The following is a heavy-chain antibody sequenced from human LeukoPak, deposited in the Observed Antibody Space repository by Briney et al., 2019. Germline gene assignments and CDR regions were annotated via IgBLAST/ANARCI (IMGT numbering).Heavy chain of an antibody. J-gene: IGHJ3*01. V-gene: IGHV3-74*01. D-gene: IGHD6-19*01. CDR1: GFIFSSYW. CDR2: TNSDDSDT. CDR3: VRDQDNSGWYNFDAFDL. Sequence: GGSLRLSCAASGFIFSSYWMHWVRQAPGKGLVWVSRTNSDDSDTSYADSVRGRFTISRDNAKNSVYLQMSSLRVEDTAMFYCVRDQDNSGWYNFDAFDLWGQGTMVTVSA.